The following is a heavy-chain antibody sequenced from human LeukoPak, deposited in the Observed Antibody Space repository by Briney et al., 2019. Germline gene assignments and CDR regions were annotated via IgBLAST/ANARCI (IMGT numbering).Heavy chain of an antibody. CDR3: ARGIPPYGDYVRGYYLVV. Sequence: SETPSLTCTVSGGSLSSNYGSWMRHPPRRGLEWRGYIYYSGSTNYNPSLTSRVNLSVATSKNQFSLTLNSVTAADTTVYYCARGIPPYGDYVRGYYLVVWGKGTTFTISS. J-gene: IGHJ6*03. CDR2: IYYSGST. D-gene: IGHD4-17*01. V-gene: IGHV4-59*01. CDR1: GGSLSSNY.